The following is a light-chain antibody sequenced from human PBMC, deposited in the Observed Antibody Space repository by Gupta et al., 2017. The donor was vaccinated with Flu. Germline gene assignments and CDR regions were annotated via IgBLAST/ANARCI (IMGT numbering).Light chain of an antibody. CDR3: QQRSNWPQYT. CDR2: DAS. Sequence: DIVLTQSPATLSLSPGERATLSCRASQSVSSYLAWYQQKPGQAPRLLIYDASNRATGITARFRGSGSGTDFTLTISSREPEDFEVYYCQQRSNWPQYTFGQGTKLEIK. V-gene: IGKV3-11*01. CDR1: QSVSSY. J-gene: IGKJ2*01.